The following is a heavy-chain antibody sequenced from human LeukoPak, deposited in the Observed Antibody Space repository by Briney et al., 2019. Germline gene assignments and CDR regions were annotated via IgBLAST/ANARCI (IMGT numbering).Heavy chain of an antibody. J-gene: IGHJ4*02. CDR3: AATYYYDSSGYYDDY. CDR2: ISGSGGST. CDR1: GFTFSSYS. D-gene: IGHD3-22*01. Sequence: GGSLRLSCAASGFTFSSYSMNWVRQAPGKGLEWVSAISGSGGSTYYADSVKGRFTISRDNSKNTLYLQMNSLRAEDTAVYYCAATYYYDSSGYYDDYWGQGTLVTVSS. V-gene: IGHV3-23*01.